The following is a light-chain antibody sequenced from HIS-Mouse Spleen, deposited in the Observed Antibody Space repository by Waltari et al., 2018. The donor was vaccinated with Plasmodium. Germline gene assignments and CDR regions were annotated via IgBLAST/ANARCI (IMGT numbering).Light chain of an antibody. J-gene: IGKJ3*01. Sequence: EIVMTPSPATLSVSPGARTTLSCRASQSVSSNLAWYQQKPGQATRLLIYGASTRATGIPARFSGSGSGTEFTLTISSLQSEDFAVYYCQQYNNWSFTFGPGTKVDIK. CDR1: QSVSSN. CDR2: GAS. V-gene: IGKV3-15*01. CDR3: QQYNNWSFT.